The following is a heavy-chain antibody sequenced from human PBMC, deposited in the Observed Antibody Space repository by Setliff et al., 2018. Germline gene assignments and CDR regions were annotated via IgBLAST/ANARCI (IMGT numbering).Heavy chain of an antibody. Sequence: GASVKVSCKASGYTFTGYYTHWVRQAPGQGLEWMGIINPSGGSTSYAQKFQGRVTMTRDTSTSTVYMELSSLRSEDTAVYYCARVSGPLTLDGPVDIVARGLDAFDIWGQGTMVTVSS. J-gene: IGHJ3*02. CDR2: INPSGGST. V-gene: IGHV1-46*01. D-gene: IGHD5-12*01. CDR1: GYTFTGYY. CDR3: ARVSGPLTLDGPVDIVARGLDAFDI.